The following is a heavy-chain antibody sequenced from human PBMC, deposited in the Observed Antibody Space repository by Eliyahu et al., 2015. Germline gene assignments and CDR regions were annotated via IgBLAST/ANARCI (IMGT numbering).Heavy chain of an antibody. CDR3: VRDKRGGQWLEQPDY. CDR2: ISGKT. D-gene: IGHD6-19*01. CDR1: GXXFTNYG. V-gene: IGHV1-18*04. J-gene: IGHJ4*02. Sequence: QVQLVQSGAEVKKPGASVKVXCKASGXXFTNYGISWVRQAPGRGLEWMGWISGKTEYAQKYEGRVIMTRDTSTTTAYMELRNLRSDDTALYYCVRDKRGGQWLEQPDYWGQGTQVTVSS.